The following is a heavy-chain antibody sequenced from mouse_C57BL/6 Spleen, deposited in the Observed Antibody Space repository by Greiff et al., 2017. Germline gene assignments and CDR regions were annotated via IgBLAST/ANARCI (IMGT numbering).Heavy chain of an antibody. Sequence: QVQLQQPGAELVRPGTSVKLSCKASGYTFTSYWMHWVKQRPGQGLEWIGVLDPSDSYTTYNPKFKGKATLTVDTSTSTDYMQRSSLTSEDSAVYYCARTGNGYYEHYVDDWGKGTTLTVSS. V-gene: IGHV1-59*01. CDR2: LDPSDSYT. CDR3: ARTGNGYYEHYVDD. CDR1: GYTFTSYW. D-gene: IGHD2-3*01. J-gene: IGHJ2*01.